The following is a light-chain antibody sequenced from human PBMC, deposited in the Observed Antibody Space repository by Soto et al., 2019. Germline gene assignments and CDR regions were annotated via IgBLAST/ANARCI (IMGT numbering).Light chain of an antibody. J-gene: IGKJ1*01. V-gene: IGKV1-5*01. CDR1: QSISGW. CDR2: DAS. Sequence: DIQMTQSPSTLSASVGDRVTITCRASQSISGWLAWYQQKPGKAPNLLIYDASSLESGVPSRFSGSGSGTELTLTISSLQPDDFATYYCQQYITYGTFGQGTKVDIK. CDR3: QQYITYGT.